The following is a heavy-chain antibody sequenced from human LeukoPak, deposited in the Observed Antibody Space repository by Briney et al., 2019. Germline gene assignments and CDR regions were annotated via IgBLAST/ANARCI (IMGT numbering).Heavy chain of an antibody. V-gene: IGHV3-30*09. J-gene: IGHJ4*02. CDR2: ISYDGSNK. D-gene: IGHD3-3*01. CDR1: GFTFSSYA. CDR3: ARGPEYYDFWSGYYSYYFDY. Sequence: GGSLRLSCAASGFTFSSYAMHRVRQAPGKGLEWVAVISYDGSNKYYADSVKGRFAISRDNSKNTLYLQMNSLRAEDTAVYYCARGPEYYDFWSGYYSYYFDYWGQGTLVTVSS.